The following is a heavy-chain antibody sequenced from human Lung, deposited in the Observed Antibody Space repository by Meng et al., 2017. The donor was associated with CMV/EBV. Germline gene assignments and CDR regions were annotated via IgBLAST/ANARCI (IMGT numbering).Heavy chain of an antibody. CDR1: GFPFSLFI. CDR2: ISPSGEFT. CDR3: ARDFKVGRP. V-gene: IGHV3-21*04. Sequence: GGSLGLSCAASGFPFSLFIMNWVRQAPGKGLEWVSSISPSGEFTYYGDSVKGRFTVSRDNTKNLLYLEMNSLTADDTAVYFCARDFKVGRPWGKGTLVTVSS. J-gene: IGHJ5*02. D-gene: IGHD1-26*01.